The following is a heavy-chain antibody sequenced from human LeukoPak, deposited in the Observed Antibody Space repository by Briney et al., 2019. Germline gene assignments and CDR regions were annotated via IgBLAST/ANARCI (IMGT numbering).Heavy chain of an antibody. CDR1: GFTFSSYA. V-gene: IGHV3-23*01. J-gene: IGHJ4*02. Sequence: PGGSLRLSCTASGFTFSSYAMSRVRQAPGKGLEWVSAISGSGGSAYYADSVKGRFTISRDNSENTLYLQMNSLRAEDTAVYYCAKDPVGEHIRWYCDYWGQGTLVTVSS. CDR3: AKDPVGEHIRWYCDY. D-gene: IGHD3-10*01. CDR2: ISGSGGSA.